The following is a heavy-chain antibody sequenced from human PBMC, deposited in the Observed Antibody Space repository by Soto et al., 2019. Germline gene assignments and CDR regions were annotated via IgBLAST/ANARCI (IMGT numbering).Heavy chain of an antibody. D-gene: IGHD3-22*01. CDR1: GGSFSGYY. Sequence: SETLSLTCAVYGGSFSGYYWSWIRQPPGKGLEWIGEINHSGSTNYNPSLKSRVTISVDTSKNQFSLKLSSVTAADTAVYYCARGVWGNDSSGYPYYYYYGMDVWGQGTTVTVSS. CDR2: INHSGST. J-gene: IGHJ6*02. V-gene: IGHV4-34*01. CDR3: ARGVWGNDSSGYPYYYYYGMDV.